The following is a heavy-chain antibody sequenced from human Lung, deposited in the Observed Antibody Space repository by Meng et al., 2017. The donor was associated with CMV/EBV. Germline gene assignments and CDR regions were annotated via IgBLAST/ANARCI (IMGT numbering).Heavy chain of an antibody. CDR1: GFTFSNVW. Sequence: GESLKISCAASGFTFSNVWMSWVRQAPGKGLEWVGRIQSNTDGGTPIYGAPAKGRFTISRDDSKSTLFLQLNSLKVEDTAVYYCTTDPGNGMYLPFDSWRQGTLVSVSS. CDR2: IQSNTDGGTP. D-gene: IGHD2-8*01. V-gene: IGHV3-15*01. J-gene: IGHJ4*02. CDR3: TTDPGNGMYLPFDS.